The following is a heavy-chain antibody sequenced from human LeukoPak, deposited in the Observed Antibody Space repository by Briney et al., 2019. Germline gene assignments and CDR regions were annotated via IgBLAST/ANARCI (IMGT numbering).Heavy chain of an antibody. Sequence: SETLSLTCAVYGGSFSGYYWSWIRQPPGKGLEWIGEINHGGSTNYNPSLESRVTISVDTSKNQFSLKLSSVTAADTAVYYCAREIVVVVAATPTSNWFDPWGQGTLVTVSS. V-gene: IGHV4-34*01. CDR2: INHGGST. CDR3: AREIVVVVAATPTSNWFDP. J-gene: IGHJ5*02. D-gene: IGHD2-15*01. CDR1: GGSFSGYY.